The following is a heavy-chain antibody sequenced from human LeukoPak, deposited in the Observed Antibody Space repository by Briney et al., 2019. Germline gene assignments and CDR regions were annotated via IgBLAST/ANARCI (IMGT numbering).Heavy chain of an antibody. CDR1: GFTFSSYG. D-gene: IGHD3-3*01. J-gene: IGHJ4*02. V-gene: IGHV3-74*01. Sequence: GRSLRLSCAASGFTFSSYGMHWVRQAPGKGPVWVARTNRDGSSTAYADSVKGRFTISKDNAKNTLYLLMNSLRAEDTAVYYCARDSVEWYIFDYWGQGTLVTVSS. CDR2: TNRDGSST. CDR3: ARDSVEWYIFDY.